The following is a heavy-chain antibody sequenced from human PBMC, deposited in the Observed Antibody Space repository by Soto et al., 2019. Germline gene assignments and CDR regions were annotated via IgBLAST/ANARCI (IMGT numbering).Heavy chain of an antibody. CDR1: GGAFSSYA. CDR2: IIPIFGTA. CDR3: ARDSEDIVVVVAANYYYGMDV. Sequence: GASVKVSFKASGGAFSSYAIRWVRQAPGQGLEWMGGIIPIFGTANYAQKFQGRVTITADESTSTAYMELSSLRSEDTAVYYCARDSEDIVVVVAANYYYGMDVCGQGTTVTVSS. D-gene: IGHD2-15*01. J-gene: IGHJ6*02. V-gene: IGHV1-69*13.